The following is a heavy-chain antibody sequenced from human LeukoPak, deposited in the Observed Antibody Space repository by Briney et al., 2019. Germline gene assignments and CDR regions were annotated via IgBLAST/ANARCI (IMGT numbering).Heavy chain of an antibody. Sequence: ASVKVSCKVSGYTLTELSMHWVRQAPGKGLEWMGGFDPEDGETIYAQKFQGRVTMTRDTSTSTVYMELSSLRSEDTAVYYCARAIYGDYVRQDYWGQGTLVTVSS. J-gene: IGHJ4*02. CDR1: GYTLTELS. CDR2: FDPEDGET. CDR3: ARAIYGDYVRQDY. V-gene: IGHV1-24*01. D-gene: IGHD4-17*01.